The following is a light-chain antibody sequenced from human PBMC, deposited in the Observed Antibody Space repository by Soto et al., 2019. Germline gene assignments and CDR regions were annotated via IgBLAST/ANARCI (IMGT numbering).Light chain of an antibody. CDR3: QQYHSWPA. Sequence: EIVMTHSPATLSVSPCERATLSSRASQSVFSSLAWYQQRPGQAPRLLIYGSATRATGIPDRFSGSGSGTEFTLTISSLQSEDSAVYYCQQYHSWPAFGQGTKVDIK. CDR2: GSA. J-gene: IGKJ1*01. CDR1: QSVFSS. V-gene: IGKV3-15*01.